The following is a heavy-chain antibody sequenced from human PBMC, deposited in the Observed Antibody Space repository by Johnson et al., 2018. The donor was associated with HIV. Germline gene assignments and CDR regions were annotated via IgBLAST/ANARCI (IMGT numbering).Heavy chain of an antibody. CDR1: GFNVSNNY. CDR3: AKDRSTGWYPAFDI. Sequence: VQLVESGGGLVQPGGSLGLACVGSGFNVSNNYMSWVRQPPGQGLEWVSTLYSSGNTYYADSVKGRFTISRDSSRNTLYLQMNSLRAEDTALYYCAKDRSTGWYPAFDIWGQGTMVTVSS. D-gene: IGHD6-19*01. V-gene: IGHV3-53*01. CDR2: LYSSGNT. J-gene: IGHJ3*02.